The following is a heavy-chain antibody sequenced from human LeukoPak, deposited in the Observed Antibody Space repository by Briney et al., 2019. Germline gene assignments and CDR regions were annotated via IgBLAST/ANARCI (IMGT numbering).Heavy chain of an antibody. D-gene: IGHD2-2*01. Sequence: SETLSLTCAVSGYSISSGYYWGLIRQPPGKGLEWIGSIYHSGSTYYNPSLKGRVTISVDTSKNQFSLKLSSVTAGDTAVYYWARRGILDIVVVPASGLVVPLDYFDYWGQGTLVTVSS. CDR2: IYHSGST. CDR1: GYSISSGYY. J-gene: IGHJ4*02. CDR3: ARRGILDIVVVPASGLVVPLDYFDY. V-gene: IGHV4-38-2*01.